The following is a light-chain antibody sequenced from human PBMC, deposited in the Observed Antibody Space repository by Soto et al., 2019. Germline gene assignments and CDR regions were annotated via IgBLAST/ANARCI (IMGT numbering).Light chain of an antibody. J-gene: IGKJ4*01. Sequence: EIVLTQSPGTLSLSPGERATLSCRASQSFSSTYLAWYQHKPGQAPRLLIFGASSRATGIPDRFSGRGSGTDFTLTISRLEPEDFAVCYCQQYGGLPLTFGGGTKVEIK. CDR1: QSFSSTY. V-gene: IGKV3-20*01. CDR2: GAS. CDR3: QQYGGLPLT.